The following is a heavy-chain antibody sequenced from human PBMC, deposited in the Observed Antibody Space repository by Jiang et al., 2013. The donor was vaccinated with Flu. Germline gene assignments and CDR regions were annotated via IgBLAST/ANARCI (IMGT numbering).Heavy chain of an antibody. CDR1: GFIFSDHY. CDR2: SGNKAKSYTT. V-gene: IGHV3-72*01. CDR3: VGDYPNSYYGMDV. J-gene: IGHJ6*02. Sequence: QLVESGGGLVQPGGSLRLSCAASGFIFSDHYMDWVRQAPGKGLEWVGRSGNKAKSYTTKYAASVKARFTISRDNSKNSLYLQMNSLKTEDTAVYYCVGDYPNSYYGMDVWGQGTTVTVSS.